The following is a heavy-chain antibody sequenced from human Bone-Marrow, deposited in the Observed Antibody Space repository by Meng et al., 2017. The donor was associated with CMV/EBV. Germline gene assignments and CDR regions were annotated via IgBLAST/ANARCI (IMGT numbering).Heavy chain of an antibody. CDR1: GGSISSSSYY. Sequence: SETLSLTCTVSGGSISSSSYYWGWIRQPPGKGLEWIGSIYYSGSTYYNPSLKSRVTISVDTSKNQFSLKLSSVTAADTAVYYCARVVEMAKYYFADWGQGPRVTCSS. J-gene: IGHJ4*02. V-gene: IGHV4-39*07. CDR2: IYYSGST. D-gene: IGHD5-24*01. CDR3: ARVVEMAKYYFAD.